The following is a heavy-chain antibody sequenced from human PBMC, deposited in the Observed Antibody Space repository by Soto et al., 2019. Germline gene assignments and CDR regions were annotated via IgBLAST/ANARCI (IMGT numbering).Heavy chain of an antibody. CDR1: GFTFSSYS. CDR3: ARATSGVYVSAWEIIDY. V-gene: IGHV3-21*01. J-gene: IGHJ4*02. Sequence: EVQLVESGGGLVKPGGSLRLSCAASGFTFSSYSMNWVRQAPGKGLEWVSSISSSSSSIYYADSVKGRFTISRDNAKNSLYLQMNSLRAEDTAVYYCARATSGVYVSAWEIIDYWGQGTLVTVSS. CDR2: ISSSSSSI. D-gene: IGHD2-8*01.